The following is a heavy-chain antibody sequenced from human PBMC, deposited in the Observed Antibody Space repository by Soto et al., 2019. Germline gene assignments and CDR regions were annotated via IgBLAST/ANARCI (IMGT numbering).Heavy chain of an antibody. CDR2: IIPIFGTA. CDR1: GGTFSSYA. V-gene: IGHV1-69*13. Sequence: AASVKVSCKASGGTFSSYAISWVRQAPGQGLEWMGGIIPIFGTANYAQKFQGRVTVTADESTSTAYMELSSLRSEDTAVYYCARVSFSRATVNYYYYGMDVWGQGTTVTVSS. J-gene: IGHJ6*02. CDR3: ARVSFSRATVNYYYYGMDV. D-gene: IGHD4-4*01.